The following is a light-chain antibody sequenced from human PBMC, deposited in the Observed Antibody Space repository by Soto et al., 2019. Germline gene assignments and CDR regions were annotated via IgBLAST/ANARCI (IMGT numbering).Light chain of an antibody. CDR2: DAV. Sequence: IVLTQSPVTLSLSPGEGATLSCRASQSVTGTNLAWYQQRAGQAPRLLIYDAVRRATGIPDRFSGSGSGTDFTLTISRLEPEDFAVYYCHQYNNWPWTFGQGTKVDIK. CDR1: QSVTGTN. V-gene: IGKV3D-20*02. J-gene: IGKJ1*01. CDR3: HQYNNWPWT.